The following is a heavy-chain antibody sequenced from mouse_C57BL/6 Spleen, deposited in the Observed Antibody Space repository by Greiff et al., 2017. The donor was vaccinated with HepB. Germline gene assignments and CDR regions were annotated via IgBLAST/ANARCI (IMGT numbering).Heavy chain of an antibody. CDR1: GFTFSSYG. Sequence: EVMLVESGGDLVKPGGSLKLSCAASGFTFSSYGMSWVRQTPDKGLEWVATISSGGSYTYYPDSVKGRFTISRDNAKNTLYLQMSSLKSEDTAMYYCARQVYYGSSYGFAYWGQGTLVTVSA. V-gene: IGHV5-6*01. CDR3: ARQVYYGSSYGFAY. J-gene: IGHJ3*01. CDR2: ISSGGSYT. D-gene: IGHD1-1*01.